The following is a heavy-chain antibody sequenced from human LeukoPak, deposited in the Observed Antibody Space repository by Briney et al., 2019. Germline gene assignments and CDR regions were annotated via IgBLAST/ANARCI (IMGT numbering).Heavy chain of an antibody. CDR2: INHSGST. J-gene: IGHJ5*02. CDR3: ARGDPYYYGSGSYYRT. D-gene: IGHD3-10*01. CDR1: GGSISSSSYY. V-gene: IGHV4-39*07. Sequence: SETLSLTCTVSGGSISSSSYYWGWIRQPPGKGLEWIGEINHSGSTNYNPSLKSRVTISVDTSKNQFSLKLSSATAADTAVYYCARGDPYYYGSGSYYRTWGQGTLVTVSS.